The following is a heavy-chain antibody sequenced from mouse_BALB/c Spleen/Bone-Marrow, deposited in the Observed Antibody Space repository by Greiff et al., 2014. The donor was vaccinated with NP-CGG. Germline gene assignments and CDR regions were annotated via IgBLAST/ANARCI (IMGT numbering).Heavy chain of an antibody. J-gene: IGHJ3*01. V-gene: IGHV1-14*01. CDR3: AGPAWFAY. CDR1: GYAFTSYI. CDR2: INPYNDGT. Sequence: EVQLQQSGPELVKPGASVKMSCKASGYAFTSYIIHWVKQKPGQGLEWIGYINPYNDGTKYNEKFKGKATLSSDKSSSTAYMELSSLTSADSAVYYCAGPAWFAYWGQGTLVTVS.